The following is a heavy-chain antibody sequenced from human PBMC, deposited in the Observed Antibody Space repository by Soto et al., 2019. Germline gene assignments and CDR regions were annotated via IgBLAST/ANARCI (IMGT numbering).Heavy chain of an antibody. CDR2: ISVNGGST. CDR3: AKERNSWYSSGSDS. V-gene: IGHV3-23*01. J-gene: IGHJ5*01. CDR1: GFTFSSCA. D-gene: IGHD2-15*01. Sequence: PGGSLRLSCAASGFTFSSCAMGWVRQAPGKGLEWVSSISVNGGSTYYADSVKGRFTISRDNSKNILYLHMISLRAEDTAVYYCAKERNSWYSSGSDSWGHGTLVTVSS.